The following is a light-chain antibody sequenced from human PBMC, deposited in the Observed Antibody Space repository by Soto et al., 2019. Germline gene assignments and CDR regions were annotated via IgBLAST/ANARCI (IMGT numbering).Light chain of an antibody. Sequence: DIQMTQSPSTLSASVGDRVTITCRASQSIRRWLAWYQQKPGTAPHLLIYDASGLERGVPSRFSGSGSGTEFTLTIGNLQPDDFATYYCQQYDSYPWTFGQGTKVDIK. J-gene: IGKJ1*01. CDR3: QQYDSYPWT. CDR2: DAS. V-gene: IGKV1-5*01. CDR1: QSIRRW.